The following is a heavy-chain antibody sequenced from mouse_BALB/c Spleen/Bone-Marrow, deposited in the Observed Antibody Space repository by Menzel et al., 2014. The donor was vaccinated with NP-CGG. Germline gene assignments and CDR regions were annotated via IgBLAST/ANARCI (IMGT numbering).Heavy chain of an antibody. J-gene: IGHJ4*01. V-gene: IGHV1-9*01. CDR1: GYTFNTYW. Sequence: QVQLQQSGAELMKPGASMKISCKATGYTFNTYWIEWIKQRPGHGLEWIGEILPGSVSVNLNRGFKGKATFTADTSSNTASIQLSSLTSEDSAVYYCARKGSYAMDHWGQGISVSVSS. CDR2: ILPGSVSV. CDR3: ARKGSYAMDH.